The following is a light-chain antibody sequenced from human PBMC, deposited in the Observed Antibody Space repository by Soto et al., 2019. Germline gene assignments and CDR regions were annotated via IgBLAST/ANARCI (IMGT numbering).Light chain of an antibody. Sequence: QLVLTQPPSVSGAPGQRVTISCTGSSSNIGAGYDVHWYQQLPGTAPKHLIYGNSNRPSGVPDRFSGSKSGTSASLAITGLQAEDEADYYCQSYDSSLSGSVFGGGTQLTVL. J-gene: IGLJ2*01. CDR3: QSYDSSLSGSV. CDR1: SSNIGAGYD. V-gene: IGLV1-40*01. CDR2: GNS.